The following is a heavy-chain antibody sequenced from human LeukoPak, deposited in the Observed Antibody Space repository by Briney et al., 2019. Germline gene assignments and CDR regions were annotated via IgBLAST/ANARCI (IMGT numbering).Heavy chain of an antibody. V-gene: IGHV3-30-3*01. D-gene: IGHD3-22*01. CDR1: GFTFSSYA. CDR2: ISSDGSNK. Sequence: GGSLRLSCAASGFTFSSYAMHWVRQAPGKGLEWVAVISSDGSNKYYADSVKGRFTISRDNSKNTLYLQMNSLRAEDTAVYYCARRGWGYYDSSGYYLNYYFDYWGQGTLVTVSS. J-gene: IGHJ4*02. CDR3: ARRGWGYYDSSGYYLNYYFDY.